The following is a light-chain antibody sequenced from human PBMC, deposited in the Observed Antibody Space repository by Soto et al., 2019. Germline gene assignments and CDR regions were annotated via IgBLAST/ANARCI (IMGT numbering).Light chain of an antibody. Sequence: EIVLTQSPGTVSVSPGERSTLSFMASQSVSNNYLAWYQQKPGQAPRLLIYGASNRATGIPDRFSGSGSGTDFTLTISRLEPEDFAVYYCQQYGSSPRTFGQGTRLEIK. J-gene: IGKJ5*01. CDR2: GAS. CDR3: QQYGSSPRT. V-gene: IGKV3-20*01. CDR1: QSVSNNY.